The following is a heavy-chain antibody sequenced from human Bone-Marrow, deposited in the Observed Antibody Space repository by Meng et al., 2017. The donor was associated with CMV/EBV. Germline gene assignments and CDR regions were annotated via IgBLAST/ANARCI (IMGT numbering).Heavy chain of an antibody. Sequence: GESLKISCADSGFTFSNYWMSWVRQAPGKGLEWVANINQDGGEKYYVDSVKGRFTISRDNAKNSLYLQRNSLRAEDTAVYYCARLRCSSTSCYGSFDYWGQGTRVTVSS. CDR3: ARLRCSSTSCYGSFDY. D-gene: IGHD2-2*01. CDR2: INQDGGEK. J-gene: IGHJ4*02. V-gene: IGHV3-7*01. CDR1: GFTFSNYW.